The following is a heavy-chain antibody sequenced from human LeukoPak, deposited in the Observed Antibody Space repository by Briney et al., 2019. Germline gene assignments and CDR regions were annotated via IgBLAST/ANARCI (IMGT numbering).Heavy chain of an antibody. D-gene: IGHD3-16*01. CDR2: IYYSGNT. V-gene: IGHV4-59*01. CDR3: TRGAGWLIDY. J-gene: IGHJ4*02. Sequence: SETLSLTCTVSGGSISYYYWSWIRQPPGKGLEWIGYIYYSGNTNYNPSLKSRVTISADTPKNQFSLKLNSLTTADTAVYYCTRGAGWLIDYWGQGILVTVSS. CDR1: GGSISYYY.